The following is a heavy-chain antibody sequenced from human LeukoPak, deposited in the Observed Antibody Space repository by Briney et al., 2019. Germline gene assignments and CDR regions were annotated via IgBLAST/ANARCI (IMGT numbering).Heavy chain of an antibody. Sequence: SGGSLRLSCAASGFTFSSHALSWVRQASGKGLEWVSSLSGSGYNTYYADSVKGRFTISRNNSKNTVYLQMNSLRAEDTAVYYCAKDPYGTRYFDFWGQGTLVTVSS. V-gene: IGHV3-23*01. J-gene: IGHJ4*02. CDR2: LSGSGYNT. D-gene: IGHD2-2*01. CDR3: AKDPYGTRYFDF. CDR1: GFTFSSHA.